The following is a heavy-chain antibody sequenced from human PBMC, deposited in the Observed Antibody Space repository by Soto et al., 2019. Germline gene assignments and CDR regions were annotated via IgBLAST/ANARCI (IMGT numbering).Heavy chain of an antibody. CDR1: GFTVSSNS. Sequence: EVKLVESGGGMVQPGESLRLSCAASGFTVSSNSMTWVRQAPGMGLEWVSLIYSGGDTFYTDSVKGRFTISRHNSKTKLYLQMNSLRAEDTAVYYCARDSWGYCTTTICYHGYIDVWGKGTTVNDSS. CDR2: IYSGGDT. CDR3: ARDSWGYCTTTICYHGYIDV. D-gene: IGHD2-2*01. J-gene: IGHJ6*03. V-gene: IGHV3-66*01.